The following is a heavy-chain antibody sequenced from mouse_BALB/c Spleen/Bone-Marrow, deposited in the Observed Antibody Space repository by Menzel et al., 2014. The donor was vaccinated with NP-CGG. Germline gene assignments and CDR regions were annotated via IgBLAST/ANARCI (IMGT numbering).Heavy chain of an antibody. J-gene: IGHJ4*01. D-gene: IGHD2-4*01. CDR3: ARDDYDDYYAMDY. V-gene: IGHV14-3*02. Sequence: VQLQQSGAELVKPGASVKLSCTASGFNIKDTYMHWVKQRPEQGLEWIGRIDPANGNTKYDPKFQDKATITTDTSSNTAYLQLSSLTFEDTAVYYCARDDYDDYYAMDYWGQGTSVTVSS. CDR2: IDPANGNT. CDR1: GFNIKDTY.